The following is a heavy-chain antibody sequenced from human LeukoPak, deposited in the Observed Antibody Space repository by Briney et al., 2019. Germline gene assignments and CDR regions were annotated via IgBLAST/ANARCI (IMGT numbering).Heavy chain of an antibody. D-gene: IGHD4-17*01. CDR1: GYTFTSYG. V-gene: IGHV1-18*01. Sequence: GASVKVSCKASGYTFTSYGISWVRQAPGQGLEWMGWISAYNGNTNYAQKLQGRVTMTTDTSTSTAYMELRSLRSDDTAVYYCASPFQLRPTYYYYMDVWGKGTTVTISS. CDR3: ASPFQLRPTYYYYMDV. J-gene: IGHJ6*03. CDR2: ISAYNGNT.